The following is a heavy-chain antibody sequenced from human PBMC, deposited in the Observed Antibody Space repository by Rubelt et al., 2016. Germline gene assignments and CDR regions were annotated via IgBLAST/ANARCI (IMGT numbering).Heavy chain of an antibody. CDR3: AHRTRGYYV. CDR1: GFSLSTSGVG. D-gene: IGHD3-22*01. Sequence: QITLKESGPTLVKPTQTLTLTCTFSGFSLSTSGVGVGWIRQPPGKALEWLAVIYWNDDKRYSPTLKSRLTITQETSKNQVGLTMTNMDPVDTGTYYCAHRTRGYYVWGQGTLVTVSS. CDR2: IYWNDDK. J-gene: IGHJ4*02. V-gene: IGHV2-5*01.